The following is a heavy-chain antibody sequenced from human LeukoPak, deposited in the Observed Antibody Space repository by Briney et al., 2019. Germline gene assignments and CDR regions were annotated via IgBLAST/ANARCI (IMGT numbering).Heavy chain of an antibody. D-gene: IGHD5-12*01. V-gene: IGHV3-48*03. Sequence: GGSLRLSCAASGFTFSSYEMNWVRQAPGKGLEWVSYISSSGSTIYYADSVKGRFTISRDNAKNSLYLQMNSLRAEDTAVYYCARGGADSSYDSVGSYFDYWGQGTLVTVSS. CDR3: ARGGADSSYDSVGSYFDY. CDR1: GFTFSSYE. CDR2: ISSSGSTI. J-gene: IGHJ4*02.